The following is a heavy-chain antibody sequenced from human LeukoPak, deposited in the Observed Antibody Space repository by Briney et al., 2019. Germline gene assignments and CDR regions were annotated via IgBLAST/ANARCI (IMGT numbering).Heavy chain of an antibody. Sequence: GGSLRLSCATSGFSMSDHGMSWVRQPPGKGLEWVSAIGHVDSDTYYADSVKGRFAISRDTSKNILYLQMNSLRAEDTALYYCANSGGSWRLDNWGQGTLVSVSS. V-gene: IGHV3-23*01. CDR3: ANSGGSWRLDN. J-gene: IGHJ4*02. D-gene: IGHD6-19*01. CDR2: IGHVDSDT. CDR1: GFSMSDHG.